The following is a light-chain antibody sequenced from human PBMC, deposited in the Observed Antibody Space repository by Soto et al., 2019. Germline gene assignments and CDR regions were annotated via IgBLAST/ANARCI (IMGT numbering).Light chain of an antibody. CDR1: NSDVGNYYY. CDR3: SSYTSNSTLV. Sequence: QSVLAQPASVSGSPGQSITISCTGSNSDVGNYYYVSWYQQHPDKAPTLVIYEVSNRPSGVSNRFSGSKSGNTASLTISGLQAEDEADYYCSSYTSNSTLVFGGGTKVTVL. V-gene: IGLV2-14*03. CDR2: EVS. J-gene: IGLJ3*02.